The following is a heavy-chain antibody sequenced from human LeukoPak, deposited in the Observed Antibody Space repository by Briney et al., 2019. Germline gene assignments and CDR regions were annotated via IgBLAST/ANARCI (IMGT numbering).Heavy chain of an antibody. D-gene: IGHD7-27*01. CDR2: IIPIFGTA. Sequence: ASVKVSCKASGGTFSNYAISWVRQAPGQGLEWMGGIIPIFGTANYAQKFQGRVTITADESTSTAYIELSSLRSEDTAVYYCARDKGPNWGMSALYWYFDLWGRGTLVTVSS. V-gene: IGHV1-69*13. CDR1: GGTFSNYA. J-gene: IGHJ2*01. CDR3: ARDKGPNWGMSALYWYFDL.